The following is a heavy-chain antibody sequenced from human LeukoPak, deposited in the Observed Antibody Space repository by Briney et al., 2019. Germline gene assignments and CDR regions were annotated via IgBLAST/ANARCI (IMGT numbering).Heavy chain of an antibody. CDR3: ARQRSYCSDASCYMALDY. CDR1: GYSFTSNW. Sequence: GESLKISCKGSGYSFTSNWIGWVRQMPGKGLEWMGIIYPGDSDTRYSPSFQGQVTISADKSINTAYLQWSSLKSSDTAMYYCARQRSYCSDASCYMALDYWGQGTLVTVSS. CDR2: IYPGDSDT. D-gene: IGHD2-2*02. V-gene: IGHV5-51*01. J-gene: IGHJ4*02.